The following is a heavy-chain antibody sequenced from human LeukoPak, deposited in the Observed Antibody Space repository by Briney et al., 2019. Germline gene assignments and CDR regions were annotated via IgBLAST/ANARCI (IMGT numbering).Heavy chain of an antibody. Sequence: GGSLSLSCAASGFTFSTYGMDWVRQAPGKGLEWLAVVSHDGSSKYYADSVKGRFTISRDNSKNTLSLQMNSLRAEDTAVYYCAKEYGDYEAYFDYWGQGTLVTVSS. CDR3: AKEYGDYEAYFDY. J-gene: IGHJ4*02. V-gene: IGHV3-30*18. CDR2: VSHDGSSK. D-gene: IGHD4-17*01. CDR1: GFTFSTYG.